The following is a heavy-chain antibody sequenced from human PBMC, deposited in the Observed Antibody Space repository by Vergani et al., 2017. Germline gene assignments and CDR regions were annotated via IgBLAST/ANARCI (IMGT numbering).Heavy chain of an antibody. CDR2: IWYDGSNK. D-gene: IGHD6-13*01. CDR3: ARGSSLVLDYYYGMDV. Sequence: QVQLVESGGGVVQPGRSLRLSCAASGFTFSSYGMHWVRQAPGKGLEWVAVIWYDGSNKYYADSVKGRFTISRDNSKNTLYLQMNSLRAEDTAVYYCARGSSLVLDYYYGMDVWGQGTTVTVSS. V-gene: IGHV3-33*01. J-gene: IGHJ6*02. CDR1: GFTFSSYG.